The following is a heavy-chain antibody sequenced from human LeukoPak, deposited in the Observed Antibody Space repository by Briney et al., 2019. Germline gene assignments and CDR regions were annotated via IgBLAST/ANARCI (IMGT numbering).Heavy chain of an antibody. CDR2: IYPGDSDT. V-gene: IGHV5-51*01. CDR3: ARSAYGDYSFDY. D-gene: IGHD4-17*01. CDR1: GYSFTSYW. Sequence: GQSLNISCQGSGYSFTSYWIGWVRQMPEKGLEWMGIIYPGDSDTKYTPSFQSQVTISDDKSISTAYPQWSTPKASDTAMYYCARSAYGDYSFDYWGRGTLVTVSS. J-gene: IGHJ4*02.